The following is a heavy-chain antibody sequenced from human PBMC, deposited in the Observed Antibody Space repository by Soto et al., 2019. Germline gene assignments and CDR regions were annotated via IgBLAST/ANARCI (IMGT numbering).Heavy chain of an antibody. CDR1: GGSISSGDYY. V-gene: IGHV4-30-4*01. CDR3: ARDNGGAYDPVE. D-gene: IGHD3-22*01. J-gene: IGHJ4*02. CDR2: IYYSGST. Sequence: QVQLQESGPGLVKPSQTLSLTCTVSGGSISSGDYYWIWIRQPPGEGLECIGYIYYSGSTYYNPSLESRVTMSVDTSRNQFSLKLTSVTAADTAAYYCARDNGGAYDPVEWGQGTLVTVSS.